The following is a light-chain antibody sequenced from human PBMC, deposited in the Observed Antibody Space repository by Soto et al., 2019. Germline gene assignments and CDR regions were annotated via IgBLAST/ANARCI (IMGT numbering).Light chain of an antibody. CDR3: QQYGSSWT. V-gene: IGKV3-20*01. CDR1: QSVSSNY. J-gene: IGKJ1*01. Sequence: EIALTQSPGTLSLSPGERATLSCRASQSVSSNYLAWYQQKPGQAPRLLIYGASSRATGIPDRFSGSGSGTDFTLTISRLEPEDFAVYYCQQYGSSWTFGQGTKVEIK. CDR2: GAS.